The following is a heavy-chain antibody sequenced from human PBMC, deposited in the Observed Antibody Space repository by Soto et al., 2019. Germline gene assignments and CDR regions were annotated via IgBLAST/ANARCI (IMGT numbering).Heavy chain of an antibody. CDR1: GYTFNNYG. CDR2: ISDYNGNS. V-gene: IGHV1-18*01. J-gene: IGHJ6*02. Sequence: QVQLVQSGAEVKKPGASVKVSCKTSGYTFNNYGISWVRQAPGQGLEWMGWISDYNGNSTYAQKFQGRVTMTTDTYTKTGYMVWTSLRSDDTAVYYCARGGYCDSGADDRCVWGRGTTVTVSS. D-gene: IGHD3-22*01. CDR3: ARGGYCDSGADDRCV.